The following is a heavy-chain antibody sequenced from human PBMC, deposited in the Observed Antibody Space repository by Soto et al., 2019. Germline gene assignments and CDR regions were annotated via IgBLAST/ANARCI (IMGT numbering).Heavy chain of an antibody. J-gene: IGHJ6*02. CDR3: ARTCGVRQQETVGVFDYYYGMDV. CDR2: IIPIFGTT. CDR1: GGTFSSYA. D-gene: IGHD3-16*01. V-gene: IGHV1-69*13. Sequence: ASVKVSCKASGGTFSSYAISWVRQAPGQGLEWMGGIIPIFGTTNYAQKFKDRDTITADESTSTVYMELWSLRSDDTAVYYCARTCGVRQQETVGVFDYYYGMDVWGQGTTVTVSS.